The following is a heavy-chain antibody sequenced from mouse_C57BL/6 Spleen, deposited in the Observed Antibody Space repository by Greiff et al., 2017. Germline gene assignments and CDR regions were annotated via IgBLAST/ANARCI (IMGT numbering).Heavy chain of an antibody. CDR1: GYTFTSYW. CDR2: IYPSDSET. CDR3: ARSPLMDY. J-gene: IGHJ4*01. V-gene: IGHV1-61*01. Sequence: VKLQQPGAELVRPGSSVKLSCKASGYTFTSYWMDWVKQRPGQGLEWIGNIYPSDSETHYNQKFKDKATLTVDKSSSTAYMQLSSLTSEDSAVYYCARSPLMDYWGQGTSVTVSS.